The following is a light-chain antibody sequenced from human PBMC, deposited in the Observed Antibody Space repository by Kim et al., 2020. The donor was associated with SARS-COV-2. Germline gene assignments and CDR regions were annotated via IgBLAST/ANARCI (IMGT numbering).Light chain of an antibody. V-gene: IGKV3-15*01. CDR1: QSVSSD. Sequence: EVVMTQSPATLSVSPGERATLSCRASQSVSSDLAWYQQKPGQGPRLLMYSASTRATGIPARFSGSGSGTEFTLTITSLQSEDFAVYYCQQYNNWPPYTFGQGTKLEIK. CDR3: QQYNNWPPYT. J-gene: IGKJ2*01. CDR2: SAS.